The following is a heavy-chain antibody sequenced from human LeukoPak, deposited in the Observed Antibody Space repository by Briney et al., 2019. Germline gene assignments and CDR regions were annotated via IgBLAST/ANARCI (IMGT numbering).Heavy chain of an antibody. CDR2: IWYDGSDK. CDR3: ARDRGTYPHYYYGMDV. CDR1: GFTFSSYG. D-gene: IGHD1-1*01. J-gene: IGHJ6*02. V-gene: IGHV3-33*01. Sequence: GGSLRLSCAASGFTFSSYGLHWVRQAPGKGLEWVAVIWYDGSDKYYADSVKGRFTISRDNSKNTLYLQMNSLRVEDTAVYPCARDRGTYPHYYYGMDVWGQGTTVTVSS.